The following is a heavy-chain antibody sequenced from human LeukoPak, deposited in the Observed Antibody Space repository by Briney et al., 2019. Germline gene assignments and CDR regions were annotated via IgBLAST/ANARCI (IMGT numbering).Heavy chain of an antibody. CDR3: ARSQGTMTSPFDY. J-gene: IGHJ4*02. D-gene: IGHD3-22*01. CDR1: EFTFSFYG. Sequence: GGSLRLSCSAAEFTFSFYGMNWVRRAPGKGLEWVSSISSSSSYIYYADSVKGRFTISRDNAKNSLYLQMNSLRAEDTAVYYCARSQGTMTSPFDYWGQGTLVTVSS. V-gene: IGHV3-21*01. CDR2: ISSSSSYI.